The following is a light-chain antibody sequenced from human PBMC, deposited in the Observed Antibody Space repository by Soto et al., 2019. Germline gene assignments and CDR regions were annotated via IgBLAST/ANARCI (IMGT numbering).Light chain of an antibody. V-gene: IGKV3-15*01. J-gene: IGKJ1*01. Sequence: EIVMTQSPATLSVSPGERATLSCRASQSISNKLAWIQQKPGQAPRLLIYDTSIRATDIPARFSGSGSGTEFTLTISSLQSEDFAGYYCQQYQKWPRTFGQGTKVEIK. CDR1: QSISNK. CDR3: QQYQKWPRT. CDR2: DTS.